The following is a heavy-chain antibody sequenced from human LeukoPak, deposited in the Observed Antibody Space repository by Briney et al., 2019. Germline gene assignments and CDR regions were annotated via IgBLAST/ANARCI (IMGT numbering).Heavy chain of an antibody. CDR2: IYTSGST. V-gene: IGHV4-4*07. D-gene: IGHD2-2*01. J-gene: IGHJ4*02. CDR3: ARDWGGSCSSTSCRVLDY. CDR1: GDSISSYY. Sequence: SETLSLTCTVSGDSISSYYWSWIRQPAGKGLEWIGHIYTSGSTSYNPSLKSRVTMSVDTSKNQFSLKLSSVTAADTAVYYCARDWGGSCSSTSCRVLDYWGQGTLVTVSS.